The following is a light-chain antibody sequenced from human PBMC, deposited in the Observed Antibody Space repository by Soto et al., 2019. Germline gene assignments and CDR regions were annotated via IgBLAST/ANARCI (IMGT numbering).Light chain of an antibody. CDR3: QQANNFPV. V-gene: IGKV1-12*01. J-gene: IGKJ1*01. CDR1: QGISNW. Sequence: DIHMTQSPSSVSASVGDRVTITCRASQGISNWFAWYQHKPGKAPRLLIYAVSSLKSGVPSRFSGSGSGTDFTLTISSLQPEDVGTYYCQQANNFPVFGQGTKVEIK. CDR2: AVS.